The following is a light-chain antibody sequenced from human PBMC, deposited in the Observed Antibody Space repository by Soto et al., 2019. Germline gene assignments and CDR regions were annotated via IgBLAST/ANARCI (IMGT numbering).Light chain of an antibody. CDR2: EVS. J-gene: IGLJ2*01. Sequence: QSSLTQPPSASGSPGQSVTISCTGTSSDVGGYNFVSWYQQHPGKAPKLMIYEVSERPSGVPDRFSGSKSGNTASLTVSGRQAEDEADYYCISYAGSNIVVFGGGTKLTVL. V-gene: IGLV2-8*01. CDR1: SSDVGGYNF. CDR3: ISYAGSNIVV.